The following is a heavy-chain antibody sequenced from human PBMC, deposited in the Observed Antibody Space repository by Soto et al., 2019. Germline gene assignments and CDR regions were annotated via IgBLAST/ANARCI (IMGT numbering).Heavy chain of an antibody. CDR2: VYHSGST. J-gene: IGHJ4*02. Sequence: SETLSLTCAVSGASISTNNWWSWVRQPPGKGLEWIGEVYHSGSTNCNPSLKSRVTISIDKSKNQFSLRLTSMTAADTAVYYCAVPGAGDFDYWSQGTLVTVS. CDR1: GASISTNNW. D-gene: IGHD6-13*01. CDR3: AVPGAGDFDY. V-gene: IGHV4-4*02.